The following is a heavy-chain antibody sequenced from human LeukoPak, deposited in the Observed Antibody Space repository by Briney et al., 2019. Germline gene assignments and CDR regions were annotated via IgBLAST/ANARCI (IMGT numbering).Heavy chain of an antibody. D-gene: IGHD1-26*01. J-gene: IGHJ4*02. CDR3: ARTVGASEGVDY. CDR2: IYYSGST. CDR1: GGSISRSSYY. V-gene: IGHV4-39*07. Sequence: SETLSLTCTVSGGSISRSSYYWGWIRQPPGKGLEWIGNIYYSGSTNYNPSLKSRVTISVDMSKNQFSLKLSSVTAADTAVYYCARTVGASEGVDYWGQGTLVTVSS.